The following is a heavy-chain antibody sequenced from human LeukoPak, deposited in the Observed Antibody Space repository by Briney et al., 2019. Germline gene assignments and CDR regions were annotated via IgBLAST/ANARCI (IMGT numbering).Heavy chain of an antibody. V-gene: IGHV4-34*01. CDR2: INHSGST. D-gene: IGHD2-15*01. CDR1: GGSFSGYY. J-gene: IGHJ4*02. Sequence: PSETLSLTCAVYGGSFSGYYWSWIRQPPGKGLEWIGEINHSGSTNYNPSLKSRVTISVDTSKNQFSLKLSSVTAADTAVYYCARCGGSTYYFDYWGQGTLVTVSS. CDR3: ARCGGSTYYFDY.